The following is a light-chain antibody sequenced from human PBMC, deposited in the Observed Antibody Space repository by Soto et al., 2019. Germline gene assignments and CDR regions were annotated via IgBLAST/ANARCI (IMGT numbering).Light chain of an antibody. CDR1: SSNIGNNY. CDR2: DNN. Sequence: QSVLTQPPSVSAAPGQKVTISCSGSSSNIGNNYVSWYQQLPGTAPKLLIYDNNKRPSGIPDRFSGSKSGTSATLGITGLQTGDEADYYCATWDRSLSALYVFGTGTKVTVL. V-gene: IGLV1-51*01. CDR3: ATWDRSLSALYV. J-gene: IGLJ1*01.